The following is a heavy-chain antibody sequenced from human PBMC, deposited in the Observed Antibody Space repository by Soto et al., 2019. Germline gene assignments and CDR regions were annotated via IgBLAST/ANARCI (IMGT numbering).Heavy chain of an antibody. Sequence: GGSLRLSCAASGFTFSSYAMSWVRQAPGKGLEWVSAISGSGGSTYYADSVKGRFTISRDNSKNTLYLQMNSLRAEDAAVYDCAKGESTMVRGVTGAFDIWGQGTMVTVSS. D-gene: IGHD3-10*01. V-gene: IGHV3-23*01. CDR1: GFTFSSYA. J-gene: IGHJ3*02. CDR3: AKGESTMVRGVTGAFDI. CDR2: ISGSGGST.